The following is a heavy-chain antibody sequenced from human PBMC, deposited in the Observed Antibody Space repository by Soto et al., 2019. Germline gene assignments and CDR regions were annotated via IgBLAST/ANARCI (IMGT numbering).Heavy chain of an antibody. CDR3: ATGYCSGGSCDRYYHGMDV. D-gene: IGHD2-15*01. J-gene: IGHJ6*02. CDR1: GYTLTELS. Sequence: QVPLVQSGAEVKKPGASVKVSCKVSGYTLTELSMHWVRQAPGKGLEWMGGFDPEDGETIYAQKFQGRVTMTEDTSTDTAYMQLSSLRSEDTAVYYCATGYCSGGSCDRYYHGMDVWGQGTTVTVSS. V-gene: IGHV1-24*01. CDR2: FDPEDGET.